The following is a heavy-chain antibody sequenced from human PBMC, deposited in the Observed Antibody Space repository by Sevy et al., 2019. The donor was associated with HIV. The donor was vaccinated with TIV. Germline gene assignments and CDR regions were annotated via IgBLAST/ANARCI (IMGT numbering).Heavy chain of an antibody. J-gene: IGHJ4*02. CDR2: ISYDGSNK. CDR3: ARVNRNYFDY. Sequence: GGSLRLSCAASGFTFSSYAMHWVRQAPGKGLEWVAVISYDGSNKYYADSVKGRFTISRDNSKNTLYLQMNSLRTEDTAVYYCARVNRNYFDYWGQGTLVTVSS. CDR1: GFTFSSYA. D-gene: IGHD3-22*01. V-gene: IGHV3-30-3*01.